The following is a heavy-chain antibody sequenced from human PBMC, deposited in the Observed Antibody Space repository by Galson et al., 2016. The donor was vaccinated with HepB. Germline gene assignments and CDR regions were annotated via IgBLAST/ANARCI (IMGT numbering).Heavy chain of an antibody. J-gene: IGHJ4*02. V-gene: IGHV3-48*01. CDR1: GFTFSSYS. Sequence: SLRLSCAASGFTFSSYSMNWVRQAPGKGLEWVSYISSSSSTIYYADSVNGRFTISRDNYRNTLDLQMNSLRAEDTATYFCAKETSNWGQYYFDYWGQGTRVTVSS. CDR2: ISSSSSTI. CDR3: AKETSNWGQYYFDY. D-gene: IGHD3-16*01.